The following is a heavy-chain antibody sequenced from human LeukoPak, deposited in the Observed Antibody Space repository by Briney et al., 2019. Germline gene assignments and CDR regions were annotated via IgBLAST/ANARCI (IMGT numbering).Heavy chain of an antibody. V-gene: IGHV3-23*01. J-gene: IGHJ4*02. D-gene: IGHD2-15*01. CDR3: AKDVTFMVAACFDY. CDR1: EFTFSSYA. CDR2: ISGSGGST. Sequence: GGSLRLSCAASEFTFSSYAMSWVRQAPGKGLEWVSAISGSGGSTYYADSVKGRFTISRDNSKNTLYLQMNSLRAEDTAVYYCAKDVTFMVAACFDYWGQGTLVTVSS.